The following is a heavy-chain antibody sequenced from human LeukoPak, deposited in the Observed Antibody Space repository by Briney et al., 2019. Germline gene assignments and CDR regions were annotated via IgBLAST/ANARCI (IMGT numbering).Heavy chain of an antibody. CDR3: ARDPSSGWYWYFDY. D-gene: IGHD6-19*01. CDR1: GGSISNYY. J-gene: IGHJ4*02. V-gene: IGHV4-59*01. CDR2: IYYSGSA. Sequence: SETLSLTCTVSGGSISNYYWSWIRQPPGKGLEWIGYIYYSGSANYNPSLKSRVTISVDTSKNQFSLKLSSVTAADTAVYYCARDPSSGWYWYFDYWGQGTLVTVSS.